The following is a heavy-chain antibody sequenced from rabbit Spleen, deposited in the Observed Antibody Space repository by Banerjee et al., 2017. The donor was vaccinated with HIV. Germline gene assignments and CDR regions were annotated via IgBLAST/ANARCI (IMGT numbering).Heavy chain of an antibody. D-gene: IGHD1-1*01. CDR2: IYPGSSGNT. V-gene: IGHV1S40*01. CDR1: GFSFNSGYD. CDR3: ARDLDDVIGWNFGW. J-gene: IGHJ4*01. Sequence: QSLEESGGGLVKPGASLTLTCKASGFSFNSGYDMCWVRQAPGKGLEWIACIYPGSSGNTYSATWAKGRFTISKTSSTTVTLQMTSLTAADTATYFCARDLDDVIGWNFGWWGPGTLVT.